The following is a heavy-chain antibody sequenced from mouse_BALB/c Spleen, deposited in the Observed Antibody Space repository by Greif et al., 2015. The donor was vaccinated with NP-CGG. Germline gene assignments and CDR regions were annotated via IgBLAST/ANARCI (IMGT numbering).Heavy chain of an antibody. CDR3: ARGRDYDWYFDV. D-gene: IGHD2-4*01. J-gene: IGHJ1*01. CDR2: INPSNGRT. V-gene: IGHV1S81*02. CDR1: GYTFTSYW. Sequence: QVQLQQSGAELVKPGASVKLSCKASGYTFTSYWMHWVKQRPGQGLEWIGEINPSNGRTNYNEKFKSKATLTVDKSSSTAYMQLSSLTSEDSAVYYCARGRDYDWYFDVWGAGTTVTVSS.